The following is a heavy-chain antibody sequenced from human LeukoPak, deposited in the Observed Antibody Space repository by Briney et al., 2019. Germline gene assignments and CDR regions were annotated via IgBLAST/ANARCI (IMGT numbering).Heavy chain of an antibody. CDR3: ARAFLSTGVYDFWSRYCNWFDP. V-gene: IGHV4-31*03. CDR2: IYYSEST. Sequence: SQTLSLTRTLSGCSISSGGYYWSGIRQHPGKGREGMGYIYYSESTYYNPSLKTRVTISVDTSKNQFSLKLSSVTAADTAVYYCARAFLSTGVYDFWSRYCNWFDPWGQGTLVTVSS. D-gene: IGHD3-3*01. J-gene: IGHJ5*02. CDR1: GCSISSGGYY.